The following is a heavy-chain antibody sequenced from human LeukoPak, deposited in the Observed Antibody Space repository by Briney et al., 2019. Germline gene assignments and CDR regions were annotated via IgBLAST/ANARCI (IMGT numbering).Heavy chain of an antibody. CDR2: INHSGST. CDR1: GGSFSGYY. CDR3: ARRNYYGSGSSSLVTAADL. Sequence: SETLSLTCAVYGGSFSGYYWSWIRQPPGKGLEWIGEINHSGSTNYNPSLKSRVTISVDTSKNQFSLKLSSVTAADTAVYYCARRNYYGSGSSSLVTAADLWGQGTLVTVSS. V-gene: IGHV4-34*01. D-gene: IGHD3-10*01. J-gene: IGHJ5*02.